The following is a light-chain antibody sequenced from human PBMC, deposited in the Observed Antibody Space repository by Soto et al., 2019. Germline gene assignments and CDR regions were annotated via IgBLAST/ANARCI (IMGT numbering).Light chain of an antibody. J-gene: IGKJ1*01. CDR2: GAS. CDR3: QQYGSSGT. Sequence: EIGMTQSPATLSVSPGERATLSCRASQSVSNNYLAWYQQKPGQAPRLLIYGASNRATGIPDRFSGSGSGTDFTLTISRLEPEDFAVYYCQQYGSSGTFGQGTKVDIK. V-gene: IGKV3-20*01. CDR1: QSVSNNY.